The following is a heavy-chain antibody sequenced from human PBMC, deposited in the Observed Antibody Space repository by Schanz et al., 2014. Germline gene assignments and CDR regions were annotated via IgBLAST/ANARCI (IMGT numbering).Heavy chain of an antibody. CDR1: GYVFTAYY. D-gene: IGHD3-10*01. J-gene: IGHJ4*02. CDR3: ATDAVGPRTYGFGPLDH. V-gene: IGHV1-2*02. Sequence: QVQLVQSGSELTRPGASVQVSCKASGYVFTAYYMHWVRQAPGQGLEWMGVTNPNGGAEFAQKFQGRISMTRDTSTTTFYMELSSLTSDDTAIYFCATDAVGPRTYGFGPLDHWSPGTLVTVSS. CDR2: TNPNGGA.